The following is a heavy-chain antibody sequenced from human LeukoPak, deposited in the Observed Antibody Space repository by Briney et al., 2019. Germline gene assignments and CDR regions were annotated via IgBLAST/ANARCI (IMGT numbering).Heavy chain of an antibody. CDR2: INPNSGGT. CDR1: GYTFTGYC. CDR3: ARAPVSVAPGYSGYDFSY. D-gene: IGHD5-12*01. V-gene: IGHV1-2*02. J-gene: IGHJ4*02. Sequence: ASVKVSCKASGYTFTGYCMHWVRQAPGQGLEWMGWINPNSGGTNYAQKFQGRVTMTRDTSISTAYMELSRLRSDDTAVYYCARAPVSVAPGYSGYDFSYWGQGTLVTVSS.